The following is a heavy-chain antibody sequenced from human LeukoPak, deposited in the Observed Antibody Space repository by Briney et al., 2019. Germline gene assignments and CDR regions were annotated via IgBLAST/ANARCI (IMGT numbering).Heavy chain of an antibody. CDR3: ARGPYCGGDCWQLCPTYYFDY. Sequence: SETLSLTCAVYGGSFSGYYWSWIRQPPGKGLEWIGEINHSGSTNYNPSLKSRVTISVDTSKNQFSLKLSSVTAADTAVYYCARGPYCGGDCWQLCPTYYFDYWGQGTLVTVSS. CDR2: INHSGST. V-gene: IGHV4-34*01. J-gene: IGHJ4*02. D-gene: IGHD2-21*02. CDR1: GGSFSGYY.